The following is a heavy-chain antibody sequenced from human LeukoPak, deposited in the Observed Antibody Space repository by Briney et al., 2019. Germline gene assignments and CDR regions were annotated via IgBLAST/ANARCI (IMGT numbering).Heavy chain of an antibody. V-gene: IGHV5-10-1*01. Sequence: GESLKISCKGSGYSFTSYWISCVRQMPGKGVEWMGRIDPSDSYTNYSPSFQGHVTISADKSISTAYLQWSSLKASDTAMYYCASGQWLVPIDYWGQGTLVTVSS. CDR1: GYSFTSYW. CDR2: IDPSDSYT. CDR3: ASGQWLVPIDY. D-gene: IGHD6-19*01. J-gene: IGHJ4*02.